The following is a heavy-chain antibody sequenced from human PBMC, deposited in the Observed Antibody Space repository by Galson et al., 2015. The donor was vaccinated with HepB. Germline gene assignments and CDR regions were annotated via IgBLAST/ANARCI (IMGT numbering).Heavy chain of an antibody. D-gene: IGHD3-22*01. CDR1: GFTFSSYA. CDR2: ISGSGYST. V-gene: IGHV3-23*01. CDR3: ARRGLDFYDSSGYYYFDY. Sequence: SLRLSCAASGFTFSSYAMSWVRQAPGKGLEWVSAISGSGYSTYYADSVKGRFTISRDNSKNTLYLQMNSLRAEDTAVYYCARRGLDFYDSSGYYYFDYWGQGTLVTVSS. J-gene: IGHJ4*02.